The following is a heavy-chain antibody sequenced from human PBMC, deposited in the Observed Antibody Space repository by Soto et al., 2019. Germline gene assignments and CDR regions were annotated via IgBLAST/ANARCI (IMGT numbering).Heavy chain of an antibody. CDR1: GGSIRSRDYY. V-gene: IGHV4-30-4*08. D-gene: IGHD3-3*02. CDR3: ARVVTSLHLWIYYFDS. Sequence: PLQPISLTCTVSGGSIRSRDYYRSSNRQPPGKGLEWIGYMYYSGSTDYNPSLKSRVTISVDTSKNQFSLRLSSVTAADTAVYYCARVVTSLHLWIYYFDSWGQGTLVTVSS. CDR2: MYYSGST. J-gene: IGHJ4*02.